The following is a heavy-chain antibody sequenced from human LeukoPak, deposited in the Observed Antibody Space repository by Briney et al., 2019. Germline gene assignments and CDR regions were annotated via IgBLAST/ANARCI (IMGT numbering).Heavy chain of an antibody. V-gene: IGHV1-2*02. J-gene: IGHJ4*02. D-gene: IGHD3-10*01. CDR2: INPKSGGT. Sequence: ASVKVSCKAAGYTFTGYYIHWVRQAPGQGLEWMGWINPKSGGTNYAQKFQGRVTMTTDTSTSTLYMELRSLRSDDTAVYYCARGQTNRLLWVGELLSNINPFDYWGQGTLVTVSS. CDR1: GYTFTGYY. CDR3: ARGQTNRLLWVGELLSNINPFDY.